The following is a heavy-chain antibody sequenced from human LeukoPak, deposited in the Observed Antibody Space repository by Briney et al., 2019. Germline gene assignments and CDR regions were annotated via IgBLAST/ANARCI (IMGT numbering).Heavy chain of an antibody. V-gene: IGHV3-73*01. D-gene: IGHD3-22*01. Sequence: GGSLRLSCAASGFTFSGSAMHWVRQASGKGLEWVGRIRSKANSYATAYAASVKGRFTISRDDSKNTAYLQMNSLKTEDTAVYYCTSRWYYYDSSGSLLPDYWGQGTLVTFSS. J-gene: IGHJ4*02. CDR1: GFTFSGSA. CDR2: IRSKANSYAT. CDR3: TSRWYYYDSSGSLLPDY.